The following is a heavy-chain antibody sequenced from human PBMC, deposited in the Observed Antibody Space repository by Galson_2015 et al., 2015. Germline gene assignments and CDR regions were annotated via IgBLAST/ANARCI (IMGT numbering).Heavy chain of an antibody. CDR3: ARRYCSSTSCFTGFDY. D-gene: IGHD2-2*01. Sequence: QSGAEVKKPGESLKISCKGSGYSFTSYWIGWVRQMPGKGLEWMGIIYPGDSDTRYSPSFQGLVTISADKSISTAYLQWSSLKASDTAMYYCARRYCSSTSCFTGFDYWGQGTLVTVSS. CDR1: GYSFTSYW. J-gene: IGHJ4*02. CDR2: IYPGDSDT. V-gene: IGHV5-51*01.